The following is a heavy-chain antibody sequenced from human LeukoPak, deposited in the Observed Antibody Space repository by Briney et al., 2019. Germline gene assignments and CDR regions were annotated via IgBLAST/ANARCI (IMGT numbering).Heavy chain of an antibody. Sequence: GGSLRLSCAASGFTFSSYGMHWVRQAPGKGLEWVAVISYDGSNKYYADSVKGRFTISRDNSKNTLYLQMNSLRAEDTAVYYCAKNNQYVWGSYHYRGYFDYWGQGTLVTVSS. J-gene: IGHJ4*02. CDR3: AKNNQYVWGSYHYRGYFDY. CDR1: GFTFSSYG. V-gene: IGHV3-30*18. D-gene: IGHD3-16*02. CDR2: ISYDGSNK.